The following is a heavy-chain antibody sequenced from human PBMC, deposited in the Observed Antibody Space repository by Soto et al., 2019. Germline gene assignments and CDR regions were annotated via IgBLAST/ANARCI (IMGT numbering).Heavy chain of an antibody. J-gene: IGHJ6*03. V-gene: IGHV3-74*01. CDR1: GFTFSTYR. CDR3: AREPRASNGDFINNYYYYMDV. D-gene: IGHD4-17*01. CDR2: IKSDGSRT. Sequence: EVQLAESGGDLVQPGGSLRLSCEASGFTFSTYRMHWVRQPPGKGLLWVSRIKSDGSRTTYADSVKGRFTISRDNAKNTLYLQLDSLRAEDTAVYFCAREPRASNGDFINNYYYYMDVWGRGTTVTVSS.